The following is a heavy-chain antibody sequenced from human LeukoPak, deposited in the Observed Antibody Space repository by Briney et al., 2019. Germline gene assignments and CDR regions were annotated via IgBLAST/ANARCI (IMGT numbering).Heavy chain of an antibody. Sequence: SETLSLTCTVSGYSISSGYYWGWIRQPPGKGLEWIGSIYHSGSTYYNPSLKSRVTISVDTSRNQFSLKLSSVTAADTAVYYCARIDAFDIWGQGTMVTVSS. J-gene: IGHJ3*02. V-gene: IGHV4-38-2*02. CDR2: IYHSGST. CDR3: ARIDAFDI. CDR1: GYSISSGYY.